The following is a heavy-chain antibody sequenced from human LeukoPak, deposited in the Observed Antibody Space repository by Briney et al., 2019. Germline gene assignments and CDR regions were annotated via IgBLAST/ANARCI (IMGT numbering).Heavy chain of an antibody. CDR1: AGSISPYY. J-gene: IGHJ4*01. CDR3: ARDYGGKLDY. Sequence: SVTLSLTCTVSAGSISPYYWSWIRQPPGKGLEWLGYIYYSGSTDYNPSLMGRLTISVDTSKNQFSLTLTSVTEADTAVYYCARDYGGKLDYWGHGTLVTVSS. CDR2: IYYSGST. V-gene: IGHV4-59*01. D-gene: IGHD4-23*01.